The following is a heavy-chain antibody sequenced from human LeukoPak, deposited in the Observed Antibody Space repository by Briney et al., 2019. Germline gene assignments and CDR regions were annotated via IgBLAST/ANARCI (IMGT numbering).Heavy chain of an antibody. CDR3: ARHGNGAFDI. CDR2: IYYSGST. D-gene: IGHD1-1*01. CDR1: GGSFSGYY. V-gene: IGHV4-59*08. J-gene: IGHJ3*02. Sequence: KASETLSLTCAVYGGSFSGYYWSWIRQPPGKGLEWIGFIYYSGSTNYSPSLKSRVTISVDTSKNQFSLKLSSVTAADTAVYYCARHGNGAFDIWGQGTMVTVSS.